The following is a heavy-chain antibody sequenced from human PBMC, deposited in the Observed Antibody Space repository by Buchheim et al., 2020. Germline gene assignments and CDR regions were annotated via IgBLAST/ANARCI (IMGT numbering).Heavy chain of an antibody. CDR3: ARQADFWSGFADS. J-gene: IGHJ4*02. D-gene: IGHD3-3*01. V-gene: IGHV5-51*01. Sequence: EVQLVQSRAEVKKAGESLKISCKGSGYSFTSYWIAWVRQMPGKGLEWMGIIYPGDSDTRYNPAFQGQVTIPDDQSISTAYPQWSSLKASDTALYYCARQADFWSGFADSWGQGTL. CDR1: GYSFTSYW. CDR2: IYPGDSDT.